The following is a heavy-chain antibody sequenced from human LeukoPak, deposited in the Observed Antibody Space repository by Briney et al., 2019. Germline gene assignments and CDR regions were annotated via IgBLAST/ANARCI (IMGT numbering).Heavy chain of an antibody. V-gene: IGHV4-59*08. D-gene: IGHD2/OR15-2a*01. CDR3: AGHHPRNTVDF. CDR2: ISDIGSI. J-gene: IGHJ4*02. CDR1: GGSLSSYY. Sequence: SETLSLTCTVSGGSLSSYYWSWVRQPPGKGLEWIAYISDIGSINYNPSLKSRVTISLDTSKNQFSLKLSSVTAADTAVYYCAGHHPRNTVDFWGQGTLVTVSS.